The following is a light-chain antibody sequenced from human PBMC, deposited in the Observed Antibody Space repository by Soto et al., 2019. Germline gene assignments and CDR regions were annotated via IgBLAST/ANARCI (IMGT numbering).Light chain of an antibody. CDR1: QTISSW. J-gene: IGKJ1*01. V-gene: IGKV1-5*03. CDR2: KAS. Sequence: EIQLTQSPSTLSGSVGDRVTITCRASQTISSWLAWYQQKPGKAPKLLIYKASTLKSGVPSRFSGSGSGTEFTLTISSLQPDDFATYYCQHYISYSEAFGHGTKEDIK. CDR3: QHYISYSEA.